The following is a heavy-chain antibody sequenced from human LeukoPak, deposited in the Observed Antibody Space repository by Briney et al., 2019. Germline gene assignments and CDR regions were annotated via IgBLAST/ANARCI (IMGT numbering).Heavy chain of an antibody. V-gene: IGHV3-7*02. J-gene: IGHJ4*02. CDR3: ANGYTSGYLFNY. CDR1: GFTFTTYW. CDR2: IKGDGSEK. D-gene: IGHD5-18*01. Sequence: GGSLRLSCAASGFTFTTYWMGWVRQAPGKGLEWVANIKGDGSEKHYVDSVRGRFTISRDNAKNSLYLQMNSLRAEDTAVYYCANGYTSGYLFNYWGQGTLVTVSS.